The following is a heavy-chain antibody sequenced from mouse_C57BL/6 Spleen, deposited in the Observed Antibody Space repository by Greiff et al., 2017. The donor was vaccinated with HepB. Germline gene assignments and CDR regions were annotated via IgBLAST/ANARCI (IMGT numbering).Heavy chain of an antibody. Sequence: VQLQESGAELVRPGASVTLSCKASGYTFTDYEMHWVKQTPVHGLEWIGAIDPETGGTAYNQKFKGKAILTADKSSSTAYMELRSLTSEDSAVYYCTRGNYYYWGQGTTLTVSS. CDR2: IDPETGGT. J-gene: IGHJ2*01. D-gene: IGHD2-1*01. V-gene: IGHV1-15*01. CDR3: TRGNYYY. CDR1: GYTFTDYE.